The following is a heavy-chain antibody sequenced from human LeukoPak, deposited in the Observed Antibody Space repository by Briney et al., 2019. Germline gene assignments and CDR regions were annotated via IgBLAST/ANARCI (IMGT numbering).Heavy chain of an antibody. Sequence: GESLKISCKGSGYSFSTYWIGWVRQMPGKGLEWMGIIYPGGSDTRSSPSFQGQVTISADKSISTAYLQWSSLKASDTAMYYCARHSRVGSTWTHFDYWGRGTLVTVSS. CDR2: IYPGGSDT. D-gene: IGHD3/OR15-3a*01. CDR1: GYSFSTYW. V-gene: IGHV5-51*01. J-gene: IGHJ4*02. CDR3: ARHSRVGSTWTHFDY.